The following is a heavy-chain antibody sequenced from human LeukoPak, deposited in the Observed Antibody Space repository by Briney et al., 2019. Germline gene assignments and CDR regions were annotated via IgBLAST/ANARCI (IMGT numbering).Heavy chain of an antibody. J-gene: IGHJ4*02. Sequence: SETLSLTCAVYGGSFSGYYWTWIRQPPGKGLEWIGEINHSGSTNYNPSLKSRVTISVDTFKNQLSLKLNSVTAADTAVYYCARGGGSYYVDYWGQGTLVTVSS. CDR3: ARGGGSYYVDY. CDR2: INHSGST. V-gene: IGHV4-34*01. D-gene: IGHD1-26*01. CDR1: GGSFSGYY.